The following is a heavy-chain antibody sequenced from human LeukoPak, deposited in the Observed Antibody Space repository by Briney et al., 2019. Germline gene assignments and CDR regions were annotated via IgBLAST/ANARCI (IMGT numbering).Heavy chain of an antibody. V-gene: IGHV4-59*12. D-gene: IGHD3-10*01. CDR1: GASISSYY. Sequence: PSETLSLICTVSGASISSYYWSWIRQPPGKGLEWIGDIYYSGSIKYNPSLKSRVTISVDTSKKQFSLKLSSVTAADTAVYYCASRTYYYGSGSEFDPWGQGTLVTVSS. J-gene: IGHJ5*02. CDR3: ASRTYYYGSGSEFDP. CDR2: IYYSGSI.